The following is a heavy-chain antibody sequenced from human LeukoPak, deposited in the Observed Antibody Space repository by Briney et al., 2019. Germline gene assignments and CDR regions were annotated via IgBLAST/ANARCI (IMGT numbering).Heavy chain of an antibody. CDR3: ARHSGDLRFLEWLLDY. V-gene: IGHV4-38-2*01. Sequence: KPSETLSLTCAVSGYSISSGYYWGWIRQPPGKGLEWIGSIYHSGSTYYNPSLKSRVTISVDTSKNQFSLKLSSVTAADTAVYYCARHSGDLRFLEWLLDYWGREPWSPSPQ. CDR1: GYSISSGYY. CDR2: IYHSGST. D-gene: IGHD3-3*01. J-gene: IGHJ4*02.